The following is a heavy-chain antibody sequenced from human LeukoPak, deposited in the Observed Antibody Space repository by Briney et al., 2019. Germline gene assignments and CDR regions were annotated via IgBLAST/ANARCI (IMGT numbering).Heavy chain of an antibody. D-gene: IGHD6-13*01. CDR1: GGSISSFY. CDR3: ARVTGYMTEDYFDY. J-gene: IGHJ4*02. Sequence: SETLSLTCTVSGGSISSFYWSWIRQPPGKGLEWIGYIYYSGSTNYNPSLKSRVTISVDTSKNQFSLKLSSVTAADTAVYYCARVTGYMTEDYFDYWGQGTLITVSS. CDR2: IYYSGST. V-gene: IGHV4-59*01.